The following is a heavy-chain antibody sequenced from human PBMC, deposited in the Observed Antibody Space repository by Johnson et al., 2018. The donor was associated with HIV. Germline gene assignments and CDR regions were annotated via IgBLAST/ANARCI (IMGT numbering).Heavy chain of an antibody. CDR3: AKGTSSFIAAAADN. J-gene: IGHJ3*01. Sequence: QVQLVESGGGVVQPGRSLRLSCAASGFTFSSYAMHWVRQAPGKGLEWVAVISYDGSNKYYADSVKGRFTISRDNANNSLYLQMNSLRAEDTALYYCAKGTSSFIAAAADNWGQGTMVTVSS. CDR1: GFTFSSYA. V-gene: IGHV3-30-3*01. CDR2: ISYDGSNK. D-gene: IGHD6-13*01.